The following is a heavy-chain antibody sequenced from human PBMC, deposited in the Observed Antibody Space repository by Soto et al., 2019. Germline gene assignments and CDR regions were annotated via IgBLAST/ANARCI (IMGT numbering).Heavy chain of an antibody. V-gene: IGHV1-69*01. CDR3: ATDSDEGYLV. Sequence: QVPLVQSGAEVKRPGSSVKVSCKASGGSFSDYAIIWVRQAPGQGLEWMGGIIPTFGTESYAQRFQGRVTITADESATAAYMELNSLRSDDTATYYCATDSDEGYLVWGQGTLVTVS. J-gene: IGHJ4*02. D-gene: IGHD2-2*01. CDR1: GGSFSDYA. CDR2: IIPTFGTE.